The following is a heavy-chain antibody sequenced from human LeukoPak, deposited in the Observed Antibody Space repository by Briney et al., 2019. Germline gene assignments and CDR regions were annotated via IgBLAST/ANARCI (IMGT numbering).Heavy chain of an antibody. CDR1: GDSVNNNHYY. J-gene: IGHJ2*01. CDR3: ARNSPVYWNFDL. CDR2: IYYSGTT. D-gene: IGHD2/OR15-2a*01. Sequence: SETLSLTCTVSGDSVNNNHYYWARIRQPPGKGLEWIGSIYYSGTTYYNPSLGSRVTMSVDTSENQLSLKLTSVSAADTALYYCARNSPVYWNFDLWGRGTLVSVSS. V-gene: IGHV4-39*01.